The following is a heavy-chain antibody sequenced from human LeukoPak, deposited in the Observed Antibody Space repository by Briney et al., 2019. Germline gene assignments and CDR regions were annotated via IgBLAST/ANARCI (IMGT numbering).Heavy chain of an antibody. J-gene: IGHJ5*02. D-gene: IGHD4-17*01. CDR1: GFTFSSYS. V-gene: IGHV3-21*01. CDR2: ISSSSSYI. Sequence: GGSLRLSCAASGFTFSSYSMNWVRQAPGKGLEWVSSISSSSSYIYYADSVKGRFTISRDNAKNSLYLQMNSLRAEDTAVYYCARDYGDYEYNWFDPWGQGTLVTVSS. CDR3: ARDYGDYEYNWFDP.